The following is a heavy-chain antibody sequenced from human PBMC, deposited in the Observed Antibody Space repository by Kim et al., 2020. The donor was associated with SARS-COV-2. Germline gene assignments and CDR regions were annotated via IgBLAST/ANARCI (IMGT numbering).Heavy chain of an antibody. J-gene: IGHJ4*02. V-gene: IGHV3-7*03. D-gene: IGHD3-3*01. Sequence: YLAPGKGRFTISRDNAKNSLYLQMNSLRAEDTAVYYCARDLAWLLAHDYWGQGTLVTVSS. CDR3: ARDLAWLLAHDY.